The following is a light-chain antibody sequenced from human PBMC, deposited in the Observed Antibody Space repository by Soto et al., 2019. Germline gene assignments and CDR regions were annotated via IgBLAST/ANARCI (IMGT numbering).Light chain of an antibody. CDR1: SSNIGNNY. Sequence: SCSGSSSNIGNNYVSWYQQLPGTAPKLLIYENNKRPSGIPGRFSGSKSGTSATLGITGLQTGDEADYYCGTWDSSLSAYVFGTGTKVTVL. CDR2: ENN. V-gene: IGLV1-51*02. J-gene: IGLJ1*01. CDR3: GTWDSSLSAYV.